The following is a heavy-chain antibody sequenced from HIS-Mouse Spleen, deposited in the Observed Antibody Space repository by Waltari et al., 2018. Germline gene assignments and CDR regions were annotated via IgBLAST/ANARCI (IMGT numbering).Heavy chain of an antibody. CDR3: ARDFSRIAARERLDY. CDR1: GYTFTGYY. J-gene: IGHJ4*02. Sequence: QVQLVQSGAEVKKPGAAVKVPCKASGYTFTGYYRHWVEQAPGQGLEWMGWINPNSGGTNYAQKFQGRVTMTRDTSISTAYMELSRLRSDDTAVYYCARDFSRIAARERLDYWGQGTLVTVSS. CDR2: INPNSGGT. V-gene: IGHV1-2*02. D-gene: IGHD6-6*01.